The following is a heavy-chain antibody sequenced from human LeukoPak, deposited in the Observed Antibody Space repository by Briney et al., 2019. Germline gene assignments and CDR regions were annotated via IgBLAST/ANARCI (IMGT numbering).Heavy chain of an antibody. J-gene: IGHJ4*02. V-gene: IGHV4-4*07. CDR2: IYTSGST. D-gene: IGHD6-13*01. Sequence: SETLSLTCTVSGGSISSYYWSWIRQPAGKGPEWIGRIYTSGSTNYNPSLKSRVTISVDTSKNQFSLKLSSVTAADTAVYYCASEAAAGGFDYWGQGTLVTVSS. CDR3: ASEAAAGGFDY. CDR1: GGSISSYY.